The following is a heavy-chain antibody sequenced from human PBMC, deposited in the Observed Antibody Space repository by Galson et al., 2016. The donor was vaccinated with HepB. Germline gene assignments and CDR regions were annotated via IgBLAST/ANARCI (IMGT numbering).Heavy chain of an antibody. V-gene: IGHV1-69*13. D-gene: IGHD3/OR15-3a*01. CDR2: ITPMFGIA. Sequence: SVKVSCKASGGTFSNHALNWVRQAPGPGLEWMGGITPMFGIANHAQKFQGRVTITEDESTAITYLELSSLRSEDTHVYYCARIGHQEHALDLWGPETVVTVSS. CDR3: ARIGHQEHALDL. CDR1: GGTFSNHA. J-gene: IGHJ3*01.